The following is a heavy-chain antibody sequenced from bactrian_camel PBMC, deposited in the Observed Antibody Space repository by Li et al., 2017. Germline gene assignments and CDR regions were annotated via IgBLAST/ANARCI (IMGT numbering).Heavy chain of an antibody. CDR2: IQNDGRT. CDR1: GDTIGRYC. D-gene: IGHD1*01. CDR3: AAEEGGTYCVEYLARGDGSY. Sequence: HVQLVESGGGAVQAGGSLRLSCVASGDTIGRYCMGWFRQVPGKEREGVAYIQNDGRTLYADSVKARFTISKDKPKNTLYLQMTTLKPEDTAMYYCAAEEGGTYCVEYLARGDGSYWGQGTQVTVS. J-gene: IGHJ4*01. V-gene: IGHV3S55*01.